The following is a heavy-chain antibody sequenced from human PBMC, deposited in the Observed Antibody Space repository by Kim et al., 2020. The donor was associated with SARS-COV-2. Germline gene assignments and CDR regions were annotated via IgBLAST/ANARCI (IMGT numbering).Heavy chain of an antibody. CDR3: ARGGYSYGSRDFDL. Sequence: PARSSRVTISVDAAKNQFSLKRSTVTAADTAVYYCARGGYSYGSRDFDLWGRGTLVTVSS. J-gene: IGHJ2*01. D-gene: IGHD5-18*01. V-gene: IGHV4-34*01.